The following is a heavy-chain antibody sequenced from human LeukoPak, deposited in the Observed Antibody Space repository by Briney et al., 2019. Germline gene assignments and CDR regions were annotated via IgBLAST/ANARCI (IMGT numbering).Heavy chain of an antibody. V-gene: IGHV4-39*01. D-gene: IGHD2-2*03. CDR3: ARHGYCSSTSCYKN. Sequence: PSETLSLTCTVSGGSISSSSYYWGWVRQPPGKGLEWIGSIYYSGSTYYNPSLKSRVTISVDTSKNQFSLKLSSVTAADTAVYYCARHGYCSSTSCYKNWGQGTLVTVSS. J-gene: IGHJ4*02. CDR2: IYYSGST. CDR1: GGSISSSSYY.